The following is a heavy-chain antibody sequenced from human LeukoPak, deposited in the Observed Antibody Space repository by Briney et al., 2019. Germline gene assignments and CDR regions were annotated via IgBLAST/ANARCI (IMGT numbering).Heavy chain of an antibody. Sequence: GASVKVSCKASGYTFTSYYMHWVRQAPGQGLEWMGIINPSGGSTSYAQKFQGRVTMTRDMSTSTDYMELSSLRSEDTAVYYCARDGEAFGWNYAFDYWGQGTLVTVSS. CDR3: ARDGEAFGWNYAFDY. CDR2: INPSGGST. CDR1: GYTFTSYY. J-gene: IGHJ4*02. D-gene: IGHD1-7*01. V-gene: IGHV1-46*01.